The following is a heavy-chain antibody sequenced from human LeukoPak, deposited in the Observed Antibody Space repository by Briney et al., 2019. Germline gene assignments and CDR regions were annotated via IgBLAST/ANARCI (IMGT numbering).Heavy chain of an antibody. CDR3: AKDIVAAGLFFDY. J-gene: IGHJ4*02. V-gene: IGHV3-11*01. CDR2: ITPSGSMI. D-gene: IGHD6-13*01. CDR1: GFTFSDYY. Sequence: GGSLRLSCAASGFTFSDYYMNWIRQAPGKGLEWVSYITPSGSMIYYADSVKGRFTISRDNAKNSLYLQMNSLRAEDTAVYYCAKDIVAAGLFFDYWGQGTLVTVSS.